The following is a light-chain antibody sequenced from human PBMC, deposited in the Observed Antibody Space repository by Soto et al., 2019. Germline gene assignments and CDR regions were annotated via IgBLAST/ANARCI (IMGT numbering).Light chain of an antibody. J-gene: IGKJ5*01. CDR1: QDISNY. V-gene: IGKV1-33*01. Sequence: DIQMTQSPSSLSASVGDRVTITCRASQDISNYLNWYQQRPGKAPKLLIYDASNLERGVPSRFSGTRSGTHFTFAITSLQPEDVATYYCQQSDSLPLTFCQGTRLEI. CDR2: DAS. CDR3: QQSDSLPLT.